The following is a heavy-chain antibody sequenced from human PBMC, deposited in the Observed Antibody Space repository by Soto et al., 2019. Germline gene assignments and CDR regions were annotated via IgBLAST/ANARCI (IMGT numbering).Heavy chain of an antibody. Sequence: QVKLVESGGGVFQPGRSLRLSCAASGFTFSGYVMHWVRQTPGTGLEWVAVISQDESIKVYADSVKGRFSISRDNSKNTVSLQMNSLRAEDTALYYCAREEDSSGYAGTFQHWGQGTLVSVSS. CDR2: ISQDESIK. CDR1: GFTFSGYV. J-gene: IGHJ1*01. CDR3: AREEDSSGYAGTFQH. D-gene: IGHD3-22*01. V-gene: IGHV3-30-3*01.